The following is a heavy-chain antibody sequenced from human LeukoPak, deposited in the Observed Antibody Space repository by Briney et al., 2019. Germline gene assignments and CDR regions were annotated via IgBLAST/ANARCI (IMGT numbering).Heavy chain of an antibody. CDR3: ANNFDC. CDR2: IWHDGSNK. CDR1: GFTFSNYG. V-gene: IGHV3-33*06. Sequence: PGGSLRLSCATSGFTFSNYGMHWVRQAPGKGLEWVAVIWHDGSNKYYADSVKGRFIISRDNSKNTLYLQMNSLRVEDTAVYYCANNFDCWGQGTLVTVSS. J-gene: IGHJ4*02.